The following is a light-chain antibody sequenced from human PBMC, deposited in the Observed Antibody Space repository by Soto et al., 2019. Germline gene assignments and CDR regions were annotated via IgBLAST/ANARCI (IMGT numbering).Light chain of an antibody. J-gene: IGLJ3*02. CDR2: SNN. V-gene: IGLV1-44*01. CDR3: AAWDDSLNGQRV. CDR1: SSNIGSNT. Sequence: QSVLTQPPSASGTPGQRVTISCSGSSSNIGSNTVNWYQQLPGTAPKLLIYSNNQRPSGVPDRFSGSKSGTSASLAISGLQSKDEADYYCAAWDDSLNGQRVFGGGTKLTVL.